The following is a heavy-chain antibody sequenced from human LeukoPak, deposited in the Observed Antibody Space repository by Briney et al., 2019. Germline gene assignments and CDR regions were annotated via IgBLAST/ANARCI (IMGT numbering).Heavy chain of an antibody. D-gene: IGHD2-2*02. Sequence: PGGSLRLSCAASGFTFSSYAMSWVRQAPGKGLGWVSAISGSGGSTYYADSVKGRFTISRDNSKNTLYLQMNSLRAEDTAVYYCAKQPYQLLYQIFFDYWGQGTLVTVSS. CDR3: AKQPYQLLYQIFFDY. J-gene: IGHJ4*02. V-gene: IGHV3-23*01. CDR1: GFTFSSYA. CDR2: ISGSGGST.